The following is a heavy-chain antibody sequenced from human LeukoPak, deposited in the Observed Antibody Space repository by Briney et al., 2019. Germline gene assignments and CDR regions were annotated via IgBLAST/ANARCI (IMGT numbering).Heavy chain of an antibody. D-gene: IGHD3-22*01. CDR3: ARVYETNGYLY. J-gene: IGHJ4*02. V-gene: IGHV3-30-3*01. Sequence: GGSLRLSCAASGFTFSSYAMHWVRQAPGKGLEWVAVISYDGSNKYYADTVKGRFTISRDNSKNTLYLQMNSLRAEDTAVYYCARVYETNGYLYWGQGSLVTVSS. CDR2: ISYDGSNK. CDR1: GFTFSSYA.